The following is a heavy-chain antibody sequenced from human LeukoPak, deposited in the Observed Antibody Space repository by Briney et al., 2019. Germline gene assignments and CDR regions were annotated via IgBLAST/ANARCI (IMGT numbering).Heavy chain of an antibody. Sequence: PSETLSLTCAVYGGSFSGCYWSWIRQPPGEGLEWIGEINHSGSTNYNPSLKSRVTISVDTSKNQFSLKLSSVTAADTAVYYCARVSLWFGVSDAFDIWGQGTMVTVSS. CDR3: ARVSLWFGVSDAFDI. CDR1: GGSFSGCY. D-gene: IGHD3-10*01. CDR2: INHSGST. J-gene: IGHJ3*02. V-gene: IGHV4-34*01.